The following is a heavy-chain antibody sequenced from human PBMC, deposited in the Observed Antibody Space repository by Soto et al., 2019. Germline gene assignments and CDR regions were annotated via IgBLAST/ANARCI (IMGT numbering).Heavy chain of an antibody. V-gene: IGHV4-59*12. J-gene: IGHJ1*01. D-gene: IGHD3-9*01. CDR2: IYNSGST. Sequence: PSETLSLTCTVSGGSISSYYWSWIRQPPGKGLEWIGDIYNSGSTNYNPSLKSRVTISVDTSKNQFSLKLSSVTAADTAVYYCARDSAWLRYFPPYFQHWGQGTLVTVSS. CDR1: GGSISSYY. CDR3: ARDSAWLRYFPPYFQH.